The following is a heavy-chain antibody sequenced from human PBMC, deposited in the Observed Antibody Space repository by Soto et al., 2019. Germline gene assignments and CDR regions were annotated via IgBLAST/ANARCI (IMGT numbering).Heavy chain of an antibody. D-gene: IGHD6-19*01. Sequence: EVQLLESGGGLVQPGGSLRLSCAASGFTFSSYAMSWVRQAPGKGLEWVSAISGSGGSTCYADSVKGRFTISRDNSKNTLYLQMNSLRAEDTAVYYCAKDPTGSGFLEYWGQGTLVTVSS. J-gene: IGHJ4*02. V-gene: IGHV3-23*01. CDR1: GFTFSSYA. CDR2: ISGSGGST. CDR3: AKDPTGSGFLEY.